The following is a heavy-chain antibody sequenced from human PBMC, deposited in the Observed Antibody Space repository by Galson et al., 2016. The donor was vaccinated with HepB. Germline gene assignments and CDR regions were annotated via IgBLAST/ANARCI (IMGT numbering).Heavy chain of an antibody. D-gene: IGHD3-22*01. CDR2: ITGNGATT. CDR3: AKPYYSDINNYLPRFDC. Sequence: SLRLSCAASGFTFSTYAMSWVRQGPGKGLEWVSTITGNGATTHYTDSVKGRFTISRDNSKNTVYLQMNGLRVDDTAVYYCAKPYYSDINNYLPRFDCWGQGALVTVSS. J-gene: IGHJ4*02. CDR1: GFTFSTYA. V-gene: IGHV3-23*01.